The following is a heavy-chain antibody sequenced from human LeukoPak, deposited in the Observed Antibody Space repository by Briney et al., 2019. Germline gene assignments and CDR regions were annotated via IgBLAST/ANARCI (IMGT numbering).Heavy chain of an antibody. CDR1: GFTFSSYA. D-gene: IGHD3-10*01. CDR3: AKDGYYGSGSYPGY. CDR2: ISGSGGST. V-gene: IGHV3-23*01. J-gene: IGHJ4*02. Sequence: GGSLRLSCAASGFTFSSYAMSWVRQAPGKGLEGVSAISGSGGSTYYADSVKGRFTISRDNSKNTLYLQMNSLRAEDTAVYYCAKDGYYGSGSYPGYWGQGTLVTVSS.